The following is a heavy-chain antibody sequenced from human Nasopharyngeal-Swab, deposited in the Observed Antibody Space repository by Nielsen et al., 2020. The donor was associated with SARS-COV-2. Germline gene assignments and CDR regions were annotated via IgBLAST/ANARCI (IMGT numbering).Heavy chain of an antibody. J-gene: IGHJ4*02. CDR2: ISGSGGST. CDR1: GFIFSASA. CDR3: ARYDDYYDSSGYAY. D-gene: IGHD3-22*01. V-gene: IGHV3-23*01. Sequence: GESLKISCAASGFIFSASAIRWVRQAPGKGLEWVSVISGSGGSTYYADSVKGRFTISRDNSKNTLYLQMNSLRAEDTAVYYCARYDDYYDSSGYAYWGQGTLVTVSS.